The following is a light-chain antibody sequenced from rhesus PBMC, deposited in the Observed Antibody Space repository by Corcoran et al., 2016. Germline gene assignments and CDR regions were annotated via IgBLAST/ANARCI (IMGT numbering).Light chain of an antibody. Sequence: DIQMTQSPSSLSASVGDRVTITRWASKGISSHLAWYQQKPGKAPKLLFYAASTLQSGVPSRFSGSGSGTVFTLTIRNLQPADFATYYCHQHNSCPWTFGRWTKVEIK. J-gene: IGKJ1*01. V-gene: IGKV1-25*01. CDR2: AAS. CDR3: HQHNSCPWT. CDR1: KGISSH.